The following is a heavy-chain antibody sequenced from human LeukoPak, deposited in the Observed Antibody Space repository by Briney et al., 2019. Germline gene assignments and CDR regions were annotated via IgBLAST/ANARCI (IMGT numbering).Heavy chain of an antibody. D-gene: IGHD6-19*01. Sequence: PSETLSLTCTVSGGSISSGSYYWTWIRQPAGKGLEWIGRINTSGSTNYNPSLRGRVTISVDTSKNQFSLKLTSVTAADTAVYYCARQTPYSSGPPEDWGQGTLVTVSS. J-gene: IGHJ4*02. CDR3: ARQTPYSSGPPED. V-gene: IGHV4-61*02. CDR1: GGSISSGSYY. CDR2: INTSGST.